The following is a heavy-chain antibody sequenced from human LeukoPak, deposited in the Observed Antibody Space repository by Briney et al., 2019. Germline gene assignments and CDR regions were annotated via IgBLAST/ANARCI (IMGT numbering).Heavy chain of an antibody. CDR1: GFSFSTSAEA. CDR2: IYWDDDT. CDR3: AHKPFVQLWFHSDY. D-gene: IGHD1-1*01. J-gene: IGHJ4*02. Sequence: ESGPTLVNPTQTLTLTCSYSGFSFSTSAEAVAWIRQPPGKALEWLALIYWDDDTRYNPSLRSRLTITRDTSRNQVVLIMTNMDPVDTATYYCAHKPFVQLWFHSDYWGPGTLVAVSS. V-gene: IGHV2-5*02.